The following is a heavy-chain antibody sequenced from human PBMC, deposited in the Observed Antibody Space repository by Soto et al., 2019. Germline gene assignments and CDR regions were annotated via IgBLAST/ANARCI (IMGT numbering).Heavy chain of an antibody. CDR2: IRSKAYGGTT. D-gene: IGHD3-16*02. J-gene: IGHJ4*02. Sequence: GGSLRLSCTASGFTFGDYAMSWFRQAPGKGLEWVGFIRSKAYGGTTEYAASVKGRFTISRDDSKSIAYLQMNSLKTEDTAVYYCTSFSKAGLHLGELSSKVFDYWGQGTLVTVSS. CDR3: TSFSKAGLHLGELSSKVFDY. CDR1: GFTFGDYA. V-gene: IGHV3-49*03.